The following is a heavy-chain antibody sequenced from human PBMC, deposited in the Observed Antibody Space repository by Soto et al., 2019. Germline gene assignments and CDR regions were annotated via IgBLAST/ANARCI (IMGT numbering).Heavy chain of an antibody. CDR1: GGSISSYY. CDR3: ARGLVGDAFDI. J-gene: IGHJ3*02. V-gene: IGHV4-59*01. CDR2: IYYSGST. D-gene: IGHD2-15*01. Sequence: PSETLSLTCTVSGGSISSYYWSWIRQPPGKGLEWIGYIYYSGSTNYNPSLKSRVTISVDTSKKQFSLKLSSVTAADTAVYYCARGLVGDAFDIWGQGTMVTVSS.